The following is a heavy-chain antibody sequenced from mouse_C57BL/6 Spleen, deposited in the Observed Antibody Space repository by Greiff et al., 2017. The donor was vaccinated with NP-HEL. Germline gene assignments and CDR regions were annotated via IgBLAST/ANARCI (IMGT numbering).Heavy chain of an antibody. V-gene: IGHV5-4*03. J-gene: IGHJ3*01. CDR2: ISDGGSYT. Sequence: EVKLVESGGGLVKPGGSLKLSCAASGFTFSSYAMSWVRQTPEKRLEWVATISDGGSYTYYPDNVKGRFTISRDNAKNNLYLQMSHLKSEDTAMYYCARNRDHIVRDWFAYWGQGTLVTVSA. D-gene: IGHD2-5*01. CDR3: ARNRDHIVRDWFAY. CDR1: GFTFSSYA.